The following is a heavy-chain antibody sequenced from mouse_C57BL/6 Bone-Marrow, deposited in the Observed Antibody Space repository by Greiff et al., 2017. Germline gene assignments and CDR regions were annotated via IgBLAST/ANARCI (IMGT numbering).Heavy chain of an antibody. CDR1: GYTFTDYY. V-gene: IGHV1-76*01. Sequence: VKLQESGAELVRPGASVKLSCKASGYTFTDYYINWVKQRPGQGLEWIARIYPGSGNTYYNEKFKGKATLTAEKSSSTAYMQLSSLTSADSAVYFCARWRSLYFDYWGQGTTLTVSS. CDR3: ARWRSLYFDY. J-gene: IGHJ2*01. CDR2: IYPGSGNT.